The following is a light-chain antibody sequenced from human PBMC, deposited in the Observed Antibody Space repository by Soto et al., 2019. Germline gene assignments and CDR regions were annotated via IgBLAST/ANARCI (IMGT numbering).Light chain of an antibody. V-gene: IGKV3-20*01. CDR3: QHYGTSPFT. J-gene: IGKJ3*01. Sequence: PGERATLSCRASQSIASSYFGWYQQKPGQAPRLLIYGASSRATGIPDRFSGSGSGTDSTLTITRLEPEDFAVYYCQHYGTSPFTFGPGTKVEIK. CDR2: GAS. CDR1: QSIASSY.